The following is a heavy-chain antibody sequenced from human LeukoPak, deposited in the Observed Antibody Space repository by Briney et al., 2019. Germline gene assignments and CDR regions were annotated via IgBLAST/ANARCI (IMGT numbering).Heavy chain of an antibody. CDR2: IWDDGSNK. D-gene: IGHD6-19*01. J-gene: IGHJ6*04. CDR1: GFTFSSYG. Sequence: GGSLRLSCAASGFTFSSYGMHWVRQAPGKGLEWVAVIWDDGSNKYYADSVKGRFTISRDNSKNTLYLQMNSLRAEDTAVYYCAREGDSSGWYGYGMDVWGKGTTVTVSS. CDR3: AREGDSSGWYGYGMDV. V-gene: IGHV3-33*01.